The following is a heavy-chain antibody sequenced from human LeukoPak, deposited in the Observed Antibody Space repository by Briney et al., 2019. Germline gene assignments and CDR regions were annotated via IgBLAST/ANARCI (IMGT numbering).Heavy chain of an antibody. D-gene: IGHD3-10*01. CDR3: ARVALYGSGSYGDY. Sequence: RPGGSLRLSCAAPGFTFQSYPMNWVPQAPGKGQEKDSSICSSSSYIYYADSVKGRFTISRDNAKNSLYLQMNRLRAEDTAVYFCARVALYGSGSYGDYWGQGTLVTVSS. J-gene: IGHJ4*02. V-gene: IGHV3-21*01. CDR2: ICSSSSYI. CDR1: GFTFQSYP.